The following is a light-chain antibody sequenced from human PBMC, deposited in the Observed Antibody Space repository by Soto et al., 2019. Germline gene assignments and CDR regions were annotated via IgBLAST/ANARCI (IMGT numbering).Light chain of an antibody. J-gene: IGLJ3*02. Sequence: QSVLTQPPSASGTPGQRVTISCSGSSSNIGSNSVYWYQQLPGTAPKLLIYRNNQRPSGVPDRFSGSKSGTSASLTISRLRSEDEADCYCAAWDDSLSAWVFGGGTKLTVL. V-gene: IGLV1-47*01. CDR1: SSNIGSNS. CDR3: AAWDDSLSAWV. CDR2: RNN.